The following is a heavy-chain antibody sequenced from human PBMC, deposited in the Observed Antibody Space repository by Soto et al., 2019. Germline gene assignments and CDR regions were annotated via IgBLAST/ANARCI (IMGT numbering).Heavy chain of an antibody. J-gene: IGHJ5*02. CDR1: GGSVSSGSYY. CDR2: IYYSGST. V-gene: IGHV4-61*01. CDR3: AIDHGSYDFCSRYYKPFEP. Sequence: PSETLSLTCTVSGGSVSSGSYYWSWIRQPPGKGLEWIGYIYYSGSTNYNPSLKSRVTISVDTSKNQFSLKLSSVTAADTAVYYCAIDHGSYDFCSRYYKPFEPRVQGTLLTVSS. D-gene: IGHD3-3*01.